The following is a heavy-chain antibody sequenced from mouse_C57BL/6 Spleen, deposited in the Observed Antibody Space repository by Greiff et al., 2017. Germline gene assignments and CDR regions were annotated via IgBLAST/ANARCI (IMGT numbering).Heavy chain of an antibody. Sequence: QVQLQQSGAELMQPGASVKLSCKATGYTFPGYWIEWVKQRPGHGLEWIGEILPGSGSTNYNEKFKGKATFTADTSSHTAYMQLSSLTTEDSAIYYCARIIYDGYSWYFDVWGTGTTVTVSS. D-gene: IGHD2-3*01. J-gene: IGHJ1*03. V-gene: IGHV1-9*01. CDR2: ILPGSGST. CDR3: ARIIYDGYSWYFDV. CDR1: GYTFPGYW.